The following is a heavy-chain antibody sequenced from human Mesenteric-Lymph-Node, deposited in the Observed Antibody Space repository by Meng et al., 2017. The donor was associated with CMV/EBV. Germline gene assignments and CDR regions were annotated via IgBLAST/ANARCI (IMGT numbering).Heavy chain of an antibody. D-gene: IGHD1-1*01. Sequence: GESLKISCAASGLIFSNAWVSWVRQAPGKGLEWVGRIKRKIDDGATDFGASVKGRFTISRDDSKNTLYLEMSGLKIEDTAIYYCAAGTGMTDSDYWGQGTLVTVSS. CDR1: GLIFSNAW. V-gene: IGHV3-15*01. CDR2: IKRKIDDGAT. CDR3: AAGTGMTDSDY. J-gene: IGHJ4*02.